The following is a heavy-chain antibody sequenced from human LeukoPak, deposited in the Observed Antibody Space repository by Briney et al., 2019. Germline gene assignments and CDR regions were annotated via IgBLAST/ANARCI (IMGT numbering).Heavy chain of an antibody. CDR1: GFTFSNAW. Sequence: GGSLRLSCAASGFTFSNAWMSWVRQAPGKGLEWVSSISSSSSYIYYADSVKGRFTISRDNAKNSLYLQMNSLRAEDTAVYYCARVRDSSGYPAASSYWGQGTLVTVSS. J-gene: IGHJ4*02. CDR2: ISSSSSYI. CDR3: ARVRDSSGYPAASSY. D-gene: IGHD3-22*01. V-gene: IGHV3-21*01.